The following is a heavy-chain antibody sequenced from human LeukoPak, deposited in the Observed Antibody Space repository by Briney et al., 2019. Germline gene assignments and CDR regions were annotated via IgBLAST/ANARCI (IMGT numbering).Heavy chain of an antibody. CDR1: GGSFSGYY. V-gene: IGHV4-34*01. D-gene: IGHD5-12*01. CDR2: INHSGST. Sequence: SETLSLTCAVYGGSFSGYYWSWIRQPPGKGLEWIGEINHSGSTNYNPSLKSRVTISVDTSKNQFSLKLSSVTAADTAVYYCARSRYLDEGGGYDSQLDMPLALYYFDYWGQGTLVTVSS. J-gene: IGHJ4*02. CDR3: ARSRYLDEGGGYDSQLDMPLALYYFDY.